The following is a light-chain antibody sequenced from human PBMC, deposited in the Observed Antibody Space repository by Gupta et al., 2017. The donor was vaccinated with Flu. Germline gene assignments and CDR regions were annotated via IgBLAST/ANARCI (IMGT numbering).Light chain of an antibody. V-gene: IGKV2-28*01. Sequence: DIVMTQSPLSLPVTPGEPASISCRSSQSLLHSNGYNYLDWYLQKPGQSPQLLIYLCSNRASGVPDRFSGSGSGTDFTLKISRVEAEDVGVYYCMQALQTPKNTFGQGTKLEIK. J-gene: IGKJ2*01. CDR1: QSLLHSNGYNY. CDR2: LCS. CDR3: MQALQTPKNT.